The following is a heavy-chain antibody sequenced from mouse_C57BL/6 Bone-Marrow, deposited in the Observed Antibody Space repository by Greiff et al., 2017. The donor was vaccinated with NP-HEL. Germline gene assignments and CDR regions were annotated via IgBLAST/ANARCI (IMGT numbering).Heavy chain of an antibody. Sequence: QVQLQQSGAELARPGASVKLSCKASGYTFTSYGISWVKQRTGQGLEWIGEIYPRSGNTYYNEKFKGKATLTADKSSSTAYMQLSSLTSEDSAVYYCARRTVVAPFDYWGQGTTLTVSS. CDR2: IYPRSGNT. V-gene: IGHV1-81*01. J-gene: IGHJ2*01. CDR1: GYTFTSYG. CDR3: ARRTVVAPFDY. D-gene: IGHD1-1*01.